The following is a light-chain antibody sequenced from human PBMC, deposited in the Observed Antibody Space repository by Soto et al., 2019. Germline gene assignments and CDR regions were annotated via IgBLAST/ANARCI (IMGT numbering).Light chain of an antibody. J-gene: IGLJ1*01. CDR3: SSFAGSNNFGV. V-gene: IGLV2-8*01. CDR2: EVS. CDR1: SSDVGGYNY. Sequence: ALTQPPSAXGSPGQSVTISCTGTSSDVGGYNYVSWYQQHPGKAPKLMIFEVSKRPSGVPERFSGSKSGNTASLTVSGLQAEDEADYYCSSFAGSNNFGVFGTGTKVTVL.